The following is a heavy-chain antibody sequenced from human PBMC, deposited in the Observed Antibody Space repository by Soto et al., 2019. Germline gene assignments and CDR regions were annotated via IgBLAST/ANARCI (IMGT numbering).Heavy chain of an antibody. J-gene: IGHJ6*02. CDR3: AKDYGTTYYYDSSGPNYYYYGMDV. CDR2: ISWDGGST. Sequence: GGSLRLSCAASGFTFGDYAMHWVRQAPGKGLEWVSLISWDGGSTYYADSVKGRFTISRDNSKNSLYLQMNSLRAEDTALYYYAKDYGTTYYYDSSGPNYYYYGMDVWGQGTTVTVSS. CDR1: GFTFGDYA. V-gene: IGHV3-43D*04. D-gene: IGHD3-22*01.